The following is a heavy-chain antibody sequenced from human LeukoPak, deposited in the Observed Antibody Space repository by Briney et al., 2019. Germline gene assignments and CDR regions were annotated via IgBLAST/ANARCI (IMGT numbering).Heavy chain of an antibody. J-gene: IGHJ4*02. V-gene: IGHV4-34*01. CDR1: GFPLSSYD. CDR3: ARAFYVWGSYRYGTFDY. D-gene: IGHD3-16*02. Sequence: PGGSLRLSCAVSGFPLSSYDMSWVRQAPGKGLEWIEEINHSGSTNYNPSLKSRVTISVDTSKNQFSLKLSSVTAADTAVYYCARAFYVWGSYRYGTFDYWGQGTLVTVSS. CDR2: INHSGST.